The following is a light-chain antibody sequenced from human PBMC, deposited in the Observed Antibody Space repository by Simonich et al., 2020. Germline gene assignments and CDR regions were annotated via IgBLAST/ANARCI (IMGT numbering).Light chain of an antibody. CDR1: QSVLYSSNNKNY. Sequence: DIVMTQSPDSLAVSLGERATINCKSSQSVLYSSNNKNYLAWYQQKPGKPPKLLIYWASTRESGFPDRFSGSGSGTDFTLTISSLQAEDVAVYYCQQYYSTPWTFGQGTKVEIK. V-gene: IGKV4-1*01. CDR2: WAS. J-gene: IGKJ1*01. CDR3: QQYYSTPWT.